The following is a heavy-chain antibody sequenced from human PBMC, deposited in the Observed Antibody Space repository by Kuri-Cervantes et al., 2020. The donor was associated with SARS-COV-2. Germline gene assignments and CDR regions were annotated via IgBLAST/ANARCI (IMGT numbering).Heavy chain of an antibody. CDR2: ISSSSSYI. CDR3: ARSGGPGGIQLWLVPLDY. Sequence: GGSLRLSCAASGFTFSSYSMNWVRQAPGKGLEWVSSISSSSSYIYYADSVKGRFTISRDNAKNSLYLQMNSLRAEDTAVYYCARSGGPGGIQLWLVPLDYWGQGTLVTVSS. D-gene: IGHD5-18*01. CDR1: GFTFSSYS. V-gene: IGHV3-21*01. J-gene: IGHJ4*02.